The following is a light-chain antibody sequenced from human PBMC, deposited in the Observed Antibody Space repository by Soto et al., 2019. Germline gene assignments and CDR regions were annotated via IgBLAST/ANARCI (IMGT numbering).Light chain of an antibody. CDR3: SSYTIGSTYV. Sequence: QSVLTQPASVSASPGQSITISCTGTSSDVGTYDDVSWYRQHPGKAPRLLIYEVTNRPSGVSNRSSGSKSGDTASLTISGLQAEDEGDYYCSSYTIGSTYVFGSGTKV. V-gene: IGLV2-14*01. J-gene: IGLJ1*01. CDR2: EVT. CDR1: SSDVGTYDD.